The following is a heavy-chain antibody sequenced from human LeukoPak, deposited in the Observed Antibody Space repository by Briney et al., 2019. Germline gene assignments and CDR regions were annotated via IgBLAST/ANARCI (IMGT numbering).Heavy chain of an antibody. J-gene: IGHJ6*03. V-gene: IGHV1-69*05. Sequence: GASVKVSCKASGGTFSSYAISWVRQAPGQGLEWMGGIIPIFGTANYAQKFQGRVTITTDESTSTAYMELSSLRAEDTAVYYCASCLWFGELGYYYYMDVWGKVTTVTVS. CDR3: ASCLWFGELGYYYYMDV. CDR1: GGTFSSYA. D-gene: IGHD3-10*01. CDR2: IIPIFGTA.